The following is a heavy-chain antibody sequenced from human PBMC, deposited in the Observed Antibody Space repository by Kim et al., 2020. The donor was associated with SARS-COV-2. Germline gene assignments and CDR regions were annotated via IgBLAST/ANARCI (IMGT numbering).Heavy chain of an antibody. CDR1: GGSFSGYY. CDR3: ARGGLYGDYGFIRDEYFQH. D-gene: IGHD4-17*01. V-gene: IGHV4-34*01. CDR2: INHSGST. J-gene: IGHJ1*01. Sequence: SETLSLTCAVYGGSFSGYYWSWIRQPPGKGLEWIGEINHSGSTNYNPSLKSRVTISVDTSKNQFSLKLSSVTAADTAVYYCARGGLYGDYGFIRDEYFQHWGQGTLVTVSS.